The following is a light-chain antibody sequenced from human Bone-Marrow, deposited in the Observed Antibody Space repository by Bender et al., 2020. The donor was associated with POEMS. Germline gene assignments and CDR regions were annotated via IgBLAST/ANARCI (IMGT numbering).Light chain of an antibody. V-gene: IGLV3-1*01. CDR2: QDS. CDR1: KLGDKY. CDR3: STWDESLNGWV. J-gene: IGLJ3*02. Sequence: SYELTQPPSVSVSPGQTASITCSGDKLGDKYACWYQQKPGQSPVLVIYQDSKRPSGIPERFTGSKSGTSASLAISGLQFEDEADYYCSTWDESLNGWVFGGGTKLTV.